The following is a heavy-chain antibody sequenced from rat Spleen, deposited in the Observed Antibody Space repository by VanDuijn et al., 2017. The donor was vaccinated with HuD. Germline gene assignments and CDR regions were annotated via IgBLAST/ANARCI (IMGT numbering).Heavy chain of an antibody. CDR2: ISYDGTGT. CDR3: TTGTF. Sequence: EVQLVESGGGLVQPGRSLKLSCAASGFTFSDYYMAWVRQAPKKGLEWVASISYDGTGTYYGDSVKGRFTISRDDAKNTLYRQMDSLRSEDTATYYCTTGTFWGQGVMVTVSS. V-gene: IGHV5-7*01. CDR1: GFTFSDYY. J-gene: IGHJ2*01.